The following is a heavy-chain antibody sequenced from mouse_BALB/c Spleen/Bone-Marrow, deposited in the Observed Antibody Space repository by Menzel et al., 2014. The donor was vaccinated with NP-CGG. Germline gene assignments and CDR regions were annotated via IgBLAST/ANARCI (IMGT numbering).Heavy chain of an antibody. J-gene: IGHJ4*01. CDR3: ARSTGTAPYFYAMDY. Sequence: VQLQQSGAELVKPGASVKLSCKAAGYTFTSNWMHWVKQRPGQGLEWIGETNPSNGRSNYNEKFKSKATLTVDKSSSTAYMQLSSLTSEDSAVYYCARSTGTAPYFYAMDYWGQGTSVTVPS. D-gene: IGHD4-1*02. V-gene: IGHV1S81*02. CDR1: GYTFTSNW. CDR2: TNPSNGRS.